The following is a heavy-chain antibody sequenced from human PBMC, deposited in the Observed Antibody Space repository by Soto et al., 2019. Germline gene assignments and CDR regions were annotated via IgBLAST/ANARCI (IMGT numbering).Heavy chain of an antibody. CDR3: ARAKGGSVSYYYYGMDV. CDR2: IYYSGST. V-gene: IGHV4-59*08. D-gene: IGHD1-26*01. CDR1: GGSISSYY. J-gene: IGHJ6*02. Sequence: PSETLSLTCTVSGGSISSYYWSWIRQPPGKGLEWIGYIYYSGSTNYNPSLKSRVTISVDTSKNQFSLKLSSVTAADTAVYYCARAKGGSVSYYYYGMDVWGQGTTVTVSS.